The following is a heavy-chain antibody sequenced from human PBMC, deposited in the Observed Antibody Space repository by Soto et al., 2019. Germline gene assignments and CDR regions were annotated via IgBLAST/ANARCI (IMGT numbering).Heavy chain of an antibody. CDR3: AKDQGIAVAVFDY. CDR1: GGSVTSGSYY. Sequence: QVQLQESGPGLVKPSETLSLTCTVSGGSVTSGSYYWSWIRQPPGKGLEWIGYIYNSGSTNYNPSLQSRVTISVDTSKRQISRKLSSVTAADTAVYYCAKDQGIAVAVFDYWGRGTLVTVSS. V-gene: IGHV4-61*01. J-gene: IGHJ4*02. D-gene: IGHD6-19*01. CDR2: IYNSGST.